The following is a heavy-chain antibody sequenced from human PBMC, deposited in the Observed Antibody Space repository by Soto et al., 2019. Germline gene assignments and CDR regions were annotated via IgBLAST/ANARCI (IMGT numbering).Heavy chain of an antibody. CDR3: TTRGPTGTTDATDAFDI. Sequence: EVQLVESGGGLVKPGGSLRLSCAASGFTFSNAWMNWVRQAPGKGLEWVGRIKSKTDGGTTDYAAPVKGRFTISRDDSKNTLYLQMNSLKTEDIAVYYCTTRGPTGTTDATDAFDIWGQGTMVTVSS. V-gene: IGHV3-15*07. CDR2: IKSKTDGGTT. J-gene: IGHJ3*02. CDR1: GFTFSNAW. D-gene: IGHD1-1*01.